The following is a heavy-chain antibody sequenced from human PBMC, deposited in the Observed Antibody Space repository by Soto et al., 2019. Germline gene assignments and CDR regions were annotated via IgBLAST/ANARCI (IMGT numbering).Heavy chain of an antibody. CDR1: GGSISSDTYY. V-gene: IGHV4-31*03. J-gene: IGHJ5*02. Sequence: QVQLQESGPGLVKPSQTLSLTCTVSGGSISSDTYYWSWIRQPPGKGLEWIGYIHYSGSTHSNPALKSRVTISMDTSKNQFALKLSSVTAADTAVYYCARDNWWVDPWGQGTLVTVSS. CDR2: IHYSGST. CDR3: ARDNWWVDP.